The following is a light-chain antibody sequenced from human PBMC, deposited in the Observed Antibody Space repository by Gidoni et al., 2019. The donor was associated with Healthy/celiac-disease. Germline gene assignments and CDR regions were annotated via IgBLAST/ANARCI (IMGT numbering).Light chain of an antibody. J-gene: IGKJ5*01. CDR1: QSVSSY. CDR3: QQRSNWPPNT. V-gene: IGKV3-11*01. Sequence: EIVLTQSPATRSLSPGERATLSCRASQSVSSYLAWYQQKPGQATRLLIYAASNRATGIPARFSGSGSGTDFTLTISSLEPEDFAVYYCQQRSNWPPNTFGQGTRLEIK. CDR2: AAS.